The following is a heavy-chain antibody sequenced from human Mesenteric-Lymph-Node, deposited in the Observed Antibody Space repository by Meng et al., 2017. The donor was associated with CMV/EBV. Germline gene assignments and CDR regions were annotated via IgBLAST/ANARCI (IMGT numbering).Heavy chain of an antibody. J-gene: IGHJ6*02. Sequence: GGSLRPSCAASGFTFSSYWMSWVRQAPGKGLEWVSSISSSGSSIYYGDSVKGRFTISRDNAKNSLYLQMNSLRAEDTAVYYCARVPVFGVVITYYYYGMDVWGQGTTVTVSS. CDR1: GFTFSSYW. CDR2: ISSSGSSI. CDR3: ARVPVFGVVITYYYYGMDV. V-gene: IGHV3-21*01. D-gene: IGHD3-3*01.